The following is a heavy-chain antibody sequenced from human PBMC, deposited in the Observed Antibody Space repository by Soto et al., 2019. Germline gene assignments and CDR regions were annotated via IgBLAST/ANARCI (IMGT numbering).Heavy chain of an antibody. Sequence: EVQLVETGGGLIQPGESLRLSCAASGFTVSSYYMNWVRLVPEKGLEWVSVIYSSDPTFYADSVRGRFTISRDNSKNTLYLQMNSLRVEDTAVYYCARAFGGSYDYWGQGTLVTVSS. D-gene: IGHD1-26*01. CDR1: GFTVSSYY. J-gene: IGHJ4*02. CDR3: ARAFGGSYDY. CDR2: IYSSDPT. V-gene: IGHV3-53*02.